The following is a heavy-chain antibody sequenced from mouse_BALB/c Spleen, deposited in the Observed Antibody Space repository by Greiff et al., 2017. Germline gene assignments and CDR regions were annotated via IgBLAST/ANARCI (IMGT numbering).Heavy chain of an antibody. V-gene: IGHV5-17*02. D-gene: IGHD2-12*01. CDR1: GFTFSSFG. CDR3: ARLPLRRGYAMDD. J-gene: IGHJ4*01. Sequence: EVKLMESGGGLVQPGGSRKLSCAASGFTFSSFGMHWVRQALEKGLEWVAYISSGSSTIYYADTVKGRFTISRHNPKNTLFLQMTSLRSEDTAMYYCARLPLRRGYAMDDWGQGTSVTVSS. CDR2: ISSGSSTI.